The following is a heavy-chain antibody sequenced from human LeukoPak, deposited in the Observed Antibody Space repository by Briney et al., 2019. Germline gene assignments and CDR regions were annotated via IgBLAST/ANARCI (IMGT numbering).Heavy chain of an antibody. CDR3: ARRRDDSRWNFEY. Sequence: PGGSLRLSCVASGFTFSKYTMNWVRQAPGKGLERVSYISAGGGTIYYADSVKGRLTISRDNAKNSVSLQMNSLRDEDTAVYHCARRRDDSRWNFEYWGQGTPVTVSS. CDR1: GFTFSKYT. CDR2: ISAGGGTI. V-gene: IGHV3-48*02. D-gene: IGHD3-22*01. J-gene: IGHJ4*02.